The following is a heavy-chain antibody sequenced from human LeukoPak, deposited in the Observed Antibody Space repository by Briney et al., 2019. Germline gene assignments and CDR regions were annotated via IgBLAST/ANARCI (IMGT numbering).Heavy chain of an antibody. D-gene: IGHD6-13*01. CDR2: IYYSGST. V-gene: IGHV4-59*11. CDR3: ARVTGAADFDY. J-gene: IGHJ4*02. CDR1: GGSISSHY. Sequence: SETLSLTCTVSGGSISSHYWSWIRQPPGKGLEWIGYIYYSGSTNYNPSLKSRVTISVDTFKKQFSLKLSSVTAADTAVYYCARVTGAADFDYWGQRTLVTVSS.